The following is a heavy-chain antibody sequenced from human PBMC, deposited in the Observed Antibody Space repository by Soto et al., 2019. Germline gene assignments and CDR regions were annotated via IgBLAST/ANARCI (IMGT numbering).Heavy chain of an antibody. CDR1: GYIFSSFY. Sequence: ASVKVSCKASGYIFSSFYINWVRQAPGQGLEWMGWTSGYSGNSKYAQKLQGRVTRTTDTSTNTGYMEMRSLTSDDTAVYYCARDIFGHVDAFDLWGQGTMVTVSS. CDR3: ARDIFGHVDAFDL. D-gene: IGHD3-3*02. V-gene: IGHV1-18*01. CDR2: TSGYSGNS. J-gene: IGHJ3*01.